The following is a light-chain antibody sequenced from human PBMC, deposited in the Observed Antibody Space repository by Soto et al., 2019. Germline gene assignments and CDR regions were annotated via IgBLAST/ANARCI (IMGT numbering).Light chain of an antibody. CDR3: KSYAGSNTYV. J-gene: IGLJ1*01. Sequence: QSAVTQPPSASGPPGQSVTISCTGTSSDVGGYNYVSWYQQHPGKAPKLMIYEVSKRPSGVPDRFSGSKSGNTASLTVSGLQAADEADYFCKSYAGSNTYVFGSGTNVTVL. V-gene: IGLV2-8*01. CDR2: EVS. CDR1: SSDVGGYNY.